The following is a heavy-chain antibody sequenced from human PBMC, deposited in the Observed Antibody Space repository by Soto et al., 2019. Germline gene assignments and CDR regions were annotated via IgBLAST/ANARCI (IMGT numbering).Heavy chain of an antibody. J-gene: IGHJ4*02. Sequence: SETLSLACSFSGGTINSGDYFWSWIRQPPGKGLEWIGSIFYTGSTYSSPSLKSRASMSMDTSKNLFSPRLRSLTAADAAVYFCARVKATLYRHYYFDYWGQGTPVTVSS. CDR2: IFYTGST. V-gene: IGHV4-30-4*01. D-gene: IGHD5-12*01. CDR1: GGTINSGDYF. CDR3: ARVKATLYRHYYFDY.